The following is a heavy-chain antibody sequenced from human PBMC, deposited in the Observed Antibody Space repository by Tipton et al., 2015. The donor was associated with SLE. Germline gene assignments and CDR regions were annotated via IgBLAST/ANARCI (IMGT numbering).Heavy chain of an antibody. D-gene: IGHD3-10*01. V-gene: IGHV3-53*04. CDR3: ARDLRGNWFDP. CDR1: GFSVSDNY. Sequence: QLVQSGGGLVQPGGSLRLSCAASGFSVSDNYMNWVRQAPGKGLEWVSVIYNDGDTYYAESVKGRFTISRHNSNNTLFLQMNGLRAEDTAVYYCARDLRGNWFDPWGQGTLVTVSA. J-gene: IGHJ5*02. CDR2: IYNDGDT.